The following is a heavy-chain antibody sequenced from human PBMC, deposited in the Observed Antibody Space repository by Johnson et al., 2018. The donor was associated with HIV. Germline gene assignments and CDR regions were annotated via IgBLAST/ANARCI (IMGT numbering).Heavy chain of an antibody. CDR3: GYGSGTYDGPAFDI. CDR2: ISYAGSNK. V-gene: IGHV3-30-3*01. Sequence: QVQLVESGGGVVQPGRSLRLSCAASGFTFSSNAMHWVRQAPGKGLERVVVISYAGSNKSYADSVKGRFTISRDNSKNTLYLQMNSLRAEDTAVYYCGYGSGTYDGPAFDIWGQGTVVIVSS. CDR1: GFTFSSNA. J-gene: IGHJ3*02. D-gene: IGHD3-10*01.